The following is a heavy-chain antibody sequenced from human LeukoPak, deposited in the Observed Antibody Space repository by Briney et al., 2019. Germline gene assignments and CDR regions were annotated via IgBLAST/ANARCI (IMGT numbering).Heavy chain of an antibody. V-gene: IGHV4-30-4*01. D-gene: IGHD3-22*01. CDR2: IFYSGST. J-gene: IGHJ3*02. CDR3: ARGLGGIDYDSSRGAFDI. CDR1: GGSIASGDYY. Sequence: SETLSLTCTVSGGSIASGDYYWSWIRQPPGKGLEWIGYIFYSGSTYYNPSLKSRLTISVDTSKNQFSLKLTSVTAADTAVYYCARGLGGIDYDSSRGAFDIWGQGTMVTVSS.